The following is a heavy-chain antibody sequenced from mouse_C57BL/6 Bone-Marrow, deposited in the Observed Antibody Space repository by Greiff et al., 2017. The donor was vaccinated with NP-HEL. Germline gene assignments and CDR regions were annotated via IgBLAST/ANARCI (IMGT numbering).Heavy chain of an antibody. CDR3: ARDCGVVAPFDY. J-gene: IGHJ2*01. CDR2: IYPRSGNT. V-gene: IGHV1-81*01. Sequence: QVQLQQSGAELARPGASVKLSCKASGYTFTSYGIGWVKQRTGQGLEWIGEIYPRSGNTYYNEKFKGKATLTADKSSSTAYMELRSLTSEDSAVYFCARDCGVVAPFDYWGQGTTLTVSS. CDR1: GYTFTSYG. D-gene: IGHD1-1*01.